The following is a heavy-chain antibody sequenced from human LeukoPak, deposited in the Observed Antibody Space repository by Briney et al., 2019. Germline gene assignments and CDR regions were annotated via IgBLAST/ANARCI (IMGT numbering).Heavy chain of an antibody. CDR3: ARRPSITMVRGGQWYYYMDV. D-gene: IGHD3-10*01. CDR2: INPSGGST. Sequence: GASVKVSCKASGYTFTSYYIHWVRQAPGQRLEWTGLINPSGGSTNYAQKFQGRVTMTRDTSTSTVYMELSSLRSEDTAVYYCARRPSITMVRGGQWYYYMDVWGKGTTVTVSS. CDR1: GYTFTSYY. J-gene: IGHJ6*03. V-gene: IGHV1-46*01.